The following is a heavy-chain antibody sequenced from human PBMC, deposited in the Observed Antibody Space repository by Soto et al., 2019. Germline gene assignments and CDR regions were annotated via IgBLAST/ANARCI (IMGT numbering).Heavy chain of an antibody. CDR2: MSPNSGAT. CDR1: GYTFTSYD. V-gene: IGHV1-8*01. CDR3: ARGVDNGVDV. D-gene: IGHD2-8*01. Sequence: QVQLVQSGAEVTKPGASVKVSCKASGYTFTSYDINWLRQATGQGLEWMGWMSPNSGATGYGQKFQGRVTMTRDTSISTVDMELSNLRSEDTAIYYCARGVDNGVDVWGQGSTVTVSS. J-gene: IGHJ6*02.